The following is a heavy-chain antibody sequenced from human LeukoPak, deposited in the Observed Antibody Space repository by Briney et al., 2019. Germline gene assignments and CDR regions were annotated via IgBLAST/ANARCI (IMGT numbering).Heavy chain of an antibody. V-gene: IGHV1-2*02. Sequence: GASVKVSCRTSGYTFSDYYIHWVRQAPGQGLEWMGWINPNSGATKYPQKFQGRITMTRDTSFTTAYMALRSLTSDDTAVYYCARTSGLGGDWFDPWGQGTLVTVSS. J-gene: IGHJ5*02. D-gene: IGHD3-10*01. CDR1: GYTFSDYY. CDR2: INPNSGAT. CDR3: ARTSGLGGDWFDP.